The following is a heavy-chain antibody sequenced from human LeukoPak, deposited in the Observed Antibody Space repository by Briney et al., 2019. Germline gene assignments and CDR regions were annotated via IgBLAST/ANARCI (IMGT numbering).Heavy chain of an antibody. CDR2: IYYSGST. Sequence: PSETLSLTCTVSGGSITSYYWSWIRQPSGKGLEWIGYIYYSGSTNYNPSLQSRVTISVDTSKNQFSLRLSSVTAADTAVYYCARLGPLGIINSYYYHAMDVWGQGTTVTVSS. CDR1: GGSITSYY. V-gene: IGHV4-59*12. D-gene: IGHD3-10*01. CDR3: ARLGPLGIINSYYYHAMDV. J-gene: IGHJ6*02.